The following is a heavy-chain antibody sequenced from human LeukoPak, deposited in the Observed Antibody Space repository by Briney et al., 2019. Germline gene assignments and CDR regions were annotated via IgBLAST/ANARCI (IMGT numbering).Heavy chain of an antibody. CDR3: ARLSGYSSGHYYSDY. D-gene: IGHD3-22*01. J-gene: IGHJ4*02. CDR2: IYYSGST. Sequence: SETLSLTCTVSGDSMGSSNYYWGWIRQPPGKGLEWIANIYYSGSTYYNPSLKSRVTISVDTSKNQFSLKLSSVTAADTAVYYCARLSGYSSGHYYSDYWGQGTLVTVSS. V-gene: IGHV4-39*07. CDR1: GDSMGSSNYY.